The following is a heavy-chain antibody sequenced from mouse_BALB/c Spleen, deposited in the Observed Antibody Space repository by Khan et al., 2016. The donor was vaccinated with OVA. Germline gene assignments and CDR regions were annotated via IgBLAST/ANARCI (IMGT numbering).Heavy chain of an antibody. CDR3: TASLFLYYFDY. CDR2: ISSGGFT. D-gene: IGHD6-1*01. V-gene: IGHV5-6-5*01. J-gene: IGHJ2*01. Sequence: EVELVESGGGLVKPGGSLKLSCAASGFTFSSYAMSWVRQTPETRLEWVASISSGGFTYYSDSVKGRFIISRDNASDILYLQMSSLRSEDTAIYYCTASLFLYYFDYWGPGTTLTVSS. CDR1: GFTFSSYA.